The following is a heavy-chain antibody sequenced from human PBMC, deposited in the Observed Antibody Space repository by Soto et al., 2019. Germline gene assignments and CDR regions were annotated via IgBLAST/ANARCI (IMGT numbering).Heavy chain of an antibody. CDR2: VSYSGST. J-gene: IGHJ3*02. CDR1: Y. V-gene: IGHV4-31*02. CDR3: ARDRRDAFDI. Sequence: YWTWIRQHPGKGLEWIGFVSYSGSTNYNPSLRGRVTISVDTSKNQFSLKLTSVTAADTAVYYCARDRRDAFDIWGQGTMVTVSS.